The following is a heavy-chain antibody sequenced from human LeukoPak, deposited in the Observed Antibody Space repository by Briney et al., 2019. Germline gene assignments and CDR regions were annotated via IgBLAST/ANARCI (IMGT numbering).Heavy chain of an antibody. Sequence: GGSLRLSCAASGFTFSSYSMNWVRQAPGKGLEWVSSISSSSTYIYYADSVKGRFTISRDNAKNSLYLQMNSLRAEDTAVYYCSRGPSLESGAGYFDYWGQGTLVTVSS. J-gene: IGHJ4*02. V-gene: IGHV3-21*01. CDR2: ISSSSTYI. D-gene: IGHD3-10*01. CDR3: SRGPSLESGAGYFDY. CDR1: GFTFSSYS.